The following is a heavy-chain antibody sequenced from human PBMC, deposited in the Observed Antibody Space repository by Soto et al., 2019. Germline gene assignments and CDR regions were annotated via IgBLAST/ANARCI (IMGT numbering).Heavy chain of an antibody. Sequence: QLHLQESGPGLVKPSGTLSLTCAVSGDSINSDDWWSWVRQPPGQGLEWIGEISHRGSTNYNPSLKSRVTISVAKSKTQFSLKLRSVTAADTAVYYCARVSGDVVVVPTTIGYNWFDPWGQGTLVTVSS. V-gene: IGHV4-4*02. J-gene: IGHJ5*02. CDR1: GDSINSDDW. CDR3: ARVSGDVVVVPTTIGYNWFDP. D-gene: IGHD2-2*01. CDR2: ISHRGST.